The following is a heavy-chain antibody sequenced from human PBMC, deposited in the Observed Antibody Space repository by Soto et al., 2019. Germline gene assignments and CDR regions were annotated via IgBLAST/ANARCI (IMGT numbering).Heavy chain of an antibody. CDR3: ARGGFHYDGSGYPPLDY. Sequence: SETLSLTCSVSGGPISSYYWSWVRQPPGKGPEWIGNIYYSGNTNYNPSLKSRVTISVDTSQSQFSLRLNSVTAADTAVYYCARGGFHYDGSGYPPLDYWGQVTLVT. CDR2: IYYSGNT. J-gene: IGHJ4*02. V-gene: IGHV4-59*01. CDR1: GGPISSYY. D-gene: IGHD3-22*01.